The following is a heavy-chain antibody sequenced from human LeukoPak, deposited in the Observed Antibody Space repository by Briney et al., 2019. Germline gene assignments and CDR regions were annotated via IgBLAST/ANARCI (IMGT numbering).Heavy chain of an antibody. Sequence: PGGSLRLSCAASGFTFSSYSMNWVRQAPGKGLEWVSYISSSSSTIYYADSVKGRFTISRDNAKNSLYLQMNSLRAEDTAVYYCARDSPDYYDRDAFDIWGQGTMVTVSS. CDR2: ISSSSSTI. CDR3: ARDSPDYYDRDAFDI. V-gene: IGHV3-48*04. J-gene: IGHJ3*02. CDR1: GFTFSSYS. D-gene: IGHD3-22*01.